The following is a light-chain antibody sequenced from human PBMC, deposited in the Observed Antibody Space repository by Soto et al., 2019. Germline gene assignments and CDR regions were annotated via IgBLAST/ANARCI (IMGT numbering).Light chain of an antibody. CDR1: SSNIGSNY. CDR2: KIN. V-gene: IGLV1-47*01. CDR3: ASWDDSLSGPV. J-gene: IGLJ3*02. Sequence: QSVLTQPPSASGTPEQRVTISCSGSSSNIGSNYVYWYQQLPGAAPKLLIYKINQRPSGVPDRFSGSKSGTSASLAISGLRSEDEADYYCASWDDSLSGPVFGGGTKLTVL.